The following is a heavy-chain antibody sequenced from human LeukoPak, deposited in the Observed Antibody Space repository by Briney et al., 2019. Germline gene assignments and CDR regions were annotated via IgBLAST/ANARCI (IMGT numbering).Heavy chain of an antibody. CDR3: ARSKGRGYSGYDYSFDY. V-gene: IGHV4-59*10. J-gene: IGHJ4*02. CDR1: GGSFSGYY. CDR2: IYTSGST. D-gene: IGHD5-12*01. Sequence: SETLSLTCAVYGGSFSGYYWSWIRQPAGKGLEWIGRIYTSGSTNYNPSLKSRVTMSVDTSKNQFSLKLSSVTAADTAVYYCARSKGRGYSGYDYSFDYWGQGTLVTVSS.